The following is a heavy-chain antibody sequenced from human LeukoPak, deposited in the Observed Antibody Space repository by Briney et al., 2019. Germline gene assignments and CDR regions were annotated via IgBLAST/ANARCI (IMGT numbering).Heavy chain of an antibody. CDR1: GGSISSGSYY. Sequence: PSQTLSLTCTVSGGSISSGSYYWSWIRQPAGKGLEWIGRIYTSGSTNYNPSLKSRVTISVDTSKNQFSLKLSSVTAADTAVYYCAREDYYYGSGSYYNVDYFDYWGKGTLVTVSS. D-gene: IGHD3-10*01. CDR2: IYTSGST. CDR3: AREDYYYGSGSYYNVDYFDY. V-gene: IGHV4-61*02. J-gene: IGHJ4*02.